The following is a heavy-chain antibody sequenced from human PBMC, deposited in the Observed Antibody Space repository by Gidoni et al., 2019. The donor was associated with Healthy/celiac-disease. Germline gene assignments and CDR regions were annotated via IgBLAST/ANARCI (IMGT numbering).Heavy chain of an antibody. Sequence: EVQLVESGGGLFQPGGSLRLSCAASGFTFSSYWMSWVRQAPGKGLEWVANIKQDGSEKYYVDSVKGRFTISRDNAKNSLYLQMNSLRAEDTAVYYCARNIAVAGYYYYGMDVWGQGTTVTVSS. CDR1: GFTFSSYW. CDR3: ARNIAVAGYYYYGMDV. J-gene: IGHJ6*02. CDR2: IKQDGSEK. D-gene: IGHD6-19*01. V-gene: IGHV3-7*04.